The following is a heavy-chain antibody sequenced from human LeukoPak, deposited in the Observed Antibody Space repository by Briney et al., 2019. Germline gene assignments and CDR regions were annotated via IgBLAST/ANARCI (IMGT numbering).Heavy chain of an antibody. Sequence: PSETLSLTCTVSGGSISSYYWSWIRQPPGKGLEWIGYIYYSGSTNYNPSLKSRVTISVDTSKNQFSLKLSSVTAADTAVYYCARVSRGSYSADYRGQGTLVTVSS. CDR3: ARVSRGSYSADY. CDR1: GGSISSYY. J-gene: IGHJ4*02. CDR2: IYYSGST. D-gene: IGHD1-26*01. V-gene: IGHV4-59*01.